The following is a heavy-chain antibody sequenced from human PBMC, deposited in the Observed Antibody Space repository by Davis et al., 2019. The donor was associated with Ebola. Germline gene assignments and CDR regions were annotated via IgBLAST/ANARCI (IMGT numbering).Heavy chain of an antibody. Sequence: AASVKVSCKASGGTFSSYAISWVRQAPGQGLEWMGGIIPIFGTANYAQKFQGRVTITADESTSTAYMELSSLRSEDTAVYYCARDRGHYGDYENWFDPWGQGTLVTVSS. D-gene: IGHD4-17*01. V-gene: IGHV1-69*13. CDR2: IIPIFGTA. CDR1: GGTFSSYA. J-gene: IGHJ5*02. CDR3: ARDRGHYGDYENWFDP.